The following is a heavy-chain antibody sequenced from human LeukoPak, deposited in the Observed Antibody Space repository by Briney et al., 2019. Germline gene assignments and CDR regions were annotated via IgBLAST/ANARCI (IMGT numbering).Heavy chain of an antibody. D-gene: IGHD6-13*01. Sequence: PSQTLSLTCTVSGGSVSSGPYYWSWIRQPPGKGLEWVGYIYLSGSTYYNPSLKSRVTISLDRSKIQFSLRLSSVTAADMAVYYCVSGGAAAGADYWGQGTLVTVSS. V-gene: IGHV4-30-2*01. J-gene: IGHJ4*02. CDR2: IYLSGST. CDR3: VSGGAAAGADY. CDR1: GGSVSSGPYY.